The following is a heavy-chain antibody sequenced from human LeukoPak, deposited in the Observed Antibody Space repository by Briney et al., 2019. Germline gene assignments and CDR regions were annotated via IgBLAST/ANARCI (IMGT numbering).Heavy chain of an antibody. D-gene: IGHD7-27*01. Sequence: GGSLRLSCAASGFTFSTQTINWVRQAPGKGLEWVSSISSSSSYIYYADSVKGRFTISRDNAKNSLYLQMNSLRAEDTAVYYCARYGEISYYFDYWGQGTLVTVSS. J-gene: IGHJ4*02. V-gene: IGHV3-21*01. CDR2: ISSSSSYI. CDR1: GFTFSTQT. CDR3: ARYGEISYYFDY.